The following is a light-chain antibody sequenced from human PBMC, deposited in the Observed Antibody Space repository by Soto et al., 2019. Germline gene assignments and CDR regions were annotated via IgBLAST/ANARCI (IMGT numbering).Light chain of an antibody. CDR3: QQRSNWPPLLT. CDR2: DAS. V-gene: IGKV3-11*01. J-gene: IGKJ4*01. Sequence: EIVLTQSPATLSLSPGERATLSCRASQSVSSYLAWYQQNPGQAPRLLIYDASNRATGIPARFSGSGSGTDFTLTLSSLEPEDFAVYYCQQRSNWPPLLTFGGGTKVEIK. CDR1: QSVSSY.